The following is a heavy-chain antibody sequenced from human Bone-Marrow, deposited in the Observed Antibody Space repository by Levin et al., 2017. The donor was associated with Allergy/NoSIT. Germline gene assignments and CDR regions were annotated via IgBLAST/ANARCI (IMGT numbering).Heavy chain of an antibody. D-gene: IGHD3-10*01. J-gene: IGHJ4*02. CDR3: ATTMVRGDKSDY. Sequence: SQTLSLPCTVSGGSIRAYYWSWIRQPPGKGLEWIGHVYHSGSTNYNSSLKSRVTISADMSKNQFSLQLRSVTAADTAVYYCATTMVRGDKSDYWGQGKLVTVSS. CDR1: GGSIRAYY. V-gene: IGHV4-59*01. CDR2: VYHSGST.